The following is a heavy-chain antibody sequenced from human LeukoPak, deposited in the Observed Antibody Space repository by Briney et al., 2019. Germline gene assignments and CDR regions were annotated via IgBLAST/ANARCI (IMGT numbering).Heavy chain of an antibody. V-gene: IGHV5-51*01. CDR2: IYPSNSDT. CDR3: ARRDYYDSSGYGSDY. D-gene: IGHD3-22*01. Sequence: GESLKISCQGSGYSFTSYWIGWVRQMPGKGLEWMGIIYPSNSDTRYSPSFQGQVTISADKSISTAYQQWSSLKASDTAMYYCARRDYYDSSGYGSDYWGQGTLVTVSS. J-gene: IGHJ4*02. CDR1: GYSFTSYW.